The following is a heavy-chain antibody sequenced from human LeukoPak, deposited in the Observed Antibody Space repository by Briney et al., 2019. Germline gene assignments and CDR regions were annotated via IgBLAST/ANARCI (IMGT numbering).Heavy chain of an antibody. Sequence: ASVKVSCKASGYTFTGYYMHWVRQAPGQGLEWMGRINPNSGGTNYAQKFQGRVTMTRDTSTSTVYMELSSLRSEDTAVYYCARVPPAGYYGMDVWGQGTTVTVSS. CDR2: INPNSGGT. J-gene: IGHJ6*02. V-gene: IGHV1-2*06. CDR3: ARVPPAGYYGMDV. D-gene: IGHD2-2*01. CDR1: GYTFTGYY.